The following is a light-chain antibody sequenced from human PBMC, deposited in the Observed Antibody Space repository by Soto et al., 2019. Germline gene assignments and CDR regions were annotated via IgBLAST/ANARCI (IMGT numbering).Light chain of an antibody. CDR2: KAS. J-gene: IGKJ4*01. V-gene: IGKV1-5*03. Sequence: DIQMTQSPSPLSASVGDGVTITCRSSQSISSWLAWYQQKPGKAPKLMIYKASSLESGVPSRFSGSGSGTDCTLTISSLQPEDVATYYCQHLNTYPFTFGGGTKVDIK. CDR1: QSISSW. CDR3: QHLNTYPFT.